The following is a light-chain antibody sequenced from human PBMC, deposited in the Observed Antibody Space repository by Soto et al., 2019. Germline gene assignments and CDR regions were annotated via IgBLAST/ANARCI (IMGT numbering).Light chain of an antibody. J-gene: IGKJ1*01. CDR1: QSVSGN. CDR2: RAS. Sequence: EIVLTQSPGTLSLSPGEEATLSCRASQSVSGNLAWYQQRPGQVPRLLLYRASARAAGIPDRFSGSGSETDYTLTISSLAPEGFAVYYCQQYGRSPWAFGHGTQVEI. CDR3: QQYGRSPWA. V-gene: IGKV3-20*01.